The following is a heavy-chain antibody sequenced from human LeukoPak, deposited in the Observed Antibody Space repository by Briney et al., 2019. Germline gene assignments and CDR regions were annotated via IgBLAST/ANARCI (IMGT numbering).Heavy chain of an antibody. Sequence: ASVKVSCKASGYTFTSYDINWVRQATGQGLEWMGWMNPNSGNTGYAQKFQGRVAITRNTSISTAYMELSSLRSEDTAVYYCANVRGGPPNWFDPWGQGTLVTVSS. D-gene: IGHD3-10*01. J-gene: IGHJ5*02. CDR1: GYTFTSYD. CDR3: ANVRGGPPNWFDP. CDR2: MNPNSGNT. V-gene: IGHV1-8*03.